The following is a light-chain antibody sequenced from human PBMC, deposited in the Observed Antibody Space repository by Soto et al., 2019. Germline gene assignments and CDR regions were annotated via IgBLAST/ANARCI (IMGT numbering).Light chain of an antibody. CDR1: SSHIGSNT. Sequence: QSVLTQPPSASGTPGQRVIISCSGSSSHIGSNTVNWYQQLPGTAPKLLIYSNNQRPSGVPDRFSGSKSGTSGSLAISGLQSEDEADYYCAAWDDSLNGRYVFGTGTKLTVL. CDR2: SNN. CDR3: AAWDDSLNGRYV. J-gene: IGLJ1*01. V-gene: IGLV1-44*01.